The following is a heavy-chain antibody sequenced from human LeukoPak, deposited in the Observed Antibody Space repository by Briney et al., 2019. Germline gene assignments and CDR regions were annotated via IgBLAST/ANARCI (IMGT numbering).Heavy chain of an antibody. CDR2: IKSDGSST. Sequence: GGSLRLSCAASGFTFDDYAMHWVRQAPGKGLEWVSRIKSDGSSTSYAESVKGRFTISRDNAKNTVYVHMNSLRDEDTAVYYCARGGRYAYFLDYWGQGTLVTVSS. D-gene: IGHD3-16*01. V-gene: IGHV3-74*01. CDR3: ARGGRYAYFLDY. J-gene: IGHJ4*02. CDR1: GFTFDDYA.